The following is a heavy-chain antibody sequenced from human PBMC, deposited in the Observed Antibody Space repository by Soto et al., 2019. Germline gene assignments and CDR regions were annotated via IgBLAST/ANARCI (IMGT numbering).Heavy chain of an antibody. D-gene: IGHD3-9*01. CDR2: FDPEDGET. V-gene: IGHV1-24*01. J-gene: IGHJ5*01. CDR3: ATASYDILTAYASWFDY. CDR1: GYTLTELS. Sequence: ASVKVSCQVSGYTLTELSMHWVRQAPGKRNKRMGGFDPEDGETIYAQKIQGRVTMTEDTSTDTASMELSSLRSEDTAVFFCATASYDILTAYASWFDYWGQGTLVTVSS.